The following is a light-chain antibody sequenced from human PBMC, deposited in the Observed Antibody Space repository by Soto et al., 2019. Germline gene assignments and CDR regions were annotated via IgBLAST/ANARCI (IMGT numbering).Light chain of an antibody. CDR1: GSDVGGYNY. J-gene: IGLJ2*01. Sequence: QSALTQPGSVSGSPGQSVTISCTGTGSDVGGYNYVSWYQQHPGKAPKLMINDVTKRPSGVPDRFSGSKSGNTASLTISGLQAEDEADYYCCSYAGSYTLVFGGGTKVTVL. CDR3: CSYAGSYTLV. CDR2: DVT. V-gene: IGLV2-11*01.